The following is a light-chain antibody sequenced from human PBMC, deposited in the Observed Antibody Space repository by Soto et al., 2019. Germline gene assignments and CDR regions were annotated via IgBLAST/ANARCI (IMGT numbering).Light chain of an antibody. CDR2: GNI. CDR3: QSYDSSLSGSWV. Sequence: QSALTQSPSVSGAPGQRVTISCTGSSSNIGAGYDVHWYQQLPGTAPKLLMYGNINRPSGVPVRFSGSKSGTSASLTITGLQAEDEADYYCQSYDSSLSGSWVFGGGTKLTVL. J-gene: IGLJ3*02. V-gene: IGLV1-40*01. CDR1: SSNIGAGYD.